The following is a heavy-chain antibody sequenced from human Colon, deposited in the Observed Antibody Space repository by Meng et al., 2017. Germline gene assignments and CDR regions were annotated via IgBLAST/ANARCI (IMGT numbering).Heavy chain of an antibody. CDR2: IFSSGRT. CDR1: GGSMNNYY. J-gene: IGHJ4*02. CDR3: ARGGAGRITTFGMVSFFDD. V-gene: IGHV4-59*01. D-gene: IGHD3-3*01. Sequence: VPRHDSGPGRVKASENLSLTCTVSGGSMNNYYWNWIRQSPGKGLEWLGYIFSSGRTNYNPSFESRITMSVDTSKNQFSLKLNSVTAADTAVYFCARGGAGRITTFGMVSFFDDWGQGALVTVSS.